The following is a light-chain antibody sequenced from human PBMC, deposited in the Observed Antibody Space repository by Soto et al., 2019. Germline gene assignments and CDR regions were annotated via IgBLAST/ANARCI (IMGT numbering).Light chain of an antibody. Sequence: QSALTQPRSASGSPGQSVTISCTGTSSDVGGYDFVSWYQQHPGKAPKLVIYEVTRRPSGVPDRFSGSKSGNTASLTVSGLQAEDEAVYYCSSYAGSTIFGGGTKLTVL. CDR1: SSDVGGYDF. J-gene: IGLJ2*01. CDR3: SSYAGSTI. CDR2: EVT. V-gene: IGLV2-8*01.